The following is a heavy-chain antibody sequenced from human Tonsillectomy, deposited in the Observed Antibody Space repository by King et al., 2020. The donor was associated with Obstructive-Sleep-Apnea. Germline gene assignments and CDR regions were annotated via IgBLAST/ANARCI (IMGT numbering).Heavy chain of an antibody. J-gene: IGHJ3*02. D-gene: IGHD3-22*01. Sequence: VQLQQWGAGLLKPSETLSLTCAVYGGSFSGYYWSWIRQPPGKGLEWIGEINHSGSTNYNPSLKSRVTISVDTSKNQFSLKLSSVTAADTAVYYFARWGPGDYYDSSGSADAFDIWGQGTMVTVSS. CDR2: INHSGST. CDR3: ARWGPGDYYDSSGSADAFDI. CDR1: GGSFSGYY. V-gene: IGHV4-34*01.